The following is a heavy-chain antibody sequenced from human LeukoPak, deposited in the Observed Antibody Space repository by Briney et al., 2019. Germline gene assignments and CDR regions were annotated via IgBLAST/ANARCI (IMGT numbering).Heavy chain of an antibody. CDR3: ARDTDGSGWSDAFDI. V-gene: IGHV4-59*01. CDR2: IYYSGNT. J-gene: IGHJ3*02. CDR1: GGSISSYY. Sequence: SETLSLTCTVSGGSISSYYWSWIRQPPGKGLEWIGYIYYSGNTNYNPSLKSRVTMSVDTSKNQFSLKLSSVTAADTAVYYCARDTDGSGWSDAFDIWGQGTIVTVSS. D-gene: IGHD6-19*01.